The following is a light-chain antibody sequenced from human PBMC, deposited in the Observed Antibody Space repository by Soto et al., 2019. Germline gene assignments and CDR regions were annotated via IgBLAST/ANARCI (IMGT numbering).Light chain of an antibody. V-gene: IGKV3-15*01. J-gene: IGKJ5*01. CDR3: QQYNSWPPIT. Sequence: EIVLTQSPGTLSLSPGERATLSCRASQSVSSDLAWYQQKPGQAPRLLIYAAYTRATGIPARFSGSGSGTDFTLTISSLQSEDFAVYYCQQYNSWPPITFGQGTRLEIK. CDR2: AAY. CDR1: QSVSSD.